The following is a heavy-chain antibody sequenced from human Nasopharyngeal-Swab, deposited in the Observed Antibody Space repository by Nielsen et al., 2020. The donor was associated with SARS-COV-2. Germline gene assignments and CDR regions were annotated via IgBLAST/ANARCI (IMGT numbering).Heavy chain of an antibody. Sequence: KVSCKGTGYSFTNYWITWVRQMPGKGLEWMGRIDPSDSFTTYNPSFQGHVTISADKSISTAYLQWGSLQASDTAVYYCARHPTIFGVVHTPYYFYIDVWGKGTTVTVSS. CDR2: IDPSDSFT. V-gene: IGHV5-10-1*01. CDR3: ARHPTIFGVVHTPYYFYIDV. D-gene: IGHD3-3*01. J-gene: IGHJ6*03. CDR1: GYSFTNYW.